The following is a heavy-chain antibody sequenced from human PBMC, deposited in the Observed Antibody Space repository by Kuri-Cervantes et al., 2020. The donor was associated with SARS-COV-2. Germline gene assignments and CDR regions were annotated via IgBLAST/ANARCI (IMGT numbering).Heavy chain of an antibody. J-gene: IGHJ4*02. Sequence: GESLKISCAASGFTFDDYAMNWVRQAPGKGLEWVSSISSSSSYIYYADSVKGRFTISRDNAKNSLYLQMNSLRAEDMALYYCVSGAARDYWGQGTLVTVSS. CDR1: GFTFDDYA. D-gene: IGHD6-6*01. CDR2: ISSSSSYI. V-gene: IGHV3-21*04. CDR3: VSGAARDY.